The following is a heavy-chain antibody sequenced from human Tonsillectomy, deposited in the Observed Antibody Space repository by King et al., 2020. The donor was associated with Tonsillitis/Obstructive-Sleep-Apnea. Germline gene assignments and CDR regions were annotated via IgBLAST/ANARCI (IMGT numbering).Heavy chain of an antibody. D-gene: IGHD3-3*01. CDR1: GFTFSSYA. CDR2: ISYDGSNK. J-gene: IGHJ6*03. V-gene: IGHV3-30*01. Sequence: VQLVESGGGVVQPGRSLRLSCAASGFTFSSYAMHWVRQAPGKGLEWVAVISYDGSNKYNADSVKGRFTISRDNSKNTLYLQMNSLRAEDTAVYYCARGDDFWSGSADYCMAVWGKGTTVTVSS. CDR3: ARGDDFWSGSADYCMAV.